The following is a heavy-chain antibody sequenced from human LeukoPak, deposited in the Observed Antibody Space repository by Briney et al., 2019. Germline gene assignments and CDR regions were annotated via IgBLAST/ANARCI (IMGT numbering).Heavy chain of an antibody. D-gene: IGHD6-13*01. J-gene: IGHJ6*03. CDR2: IYTSGST. V-gene: IGHV4-4*07. Sequence: SETLSLTCTVSGGSISSYYWSWIRQPAGKGLEWIGRIYTSGSTNYNPSLKSRVTMSVDTSKNQFSLKLSSVTAADTAVYFCARGRVSSSSWSSTYYYYFYMDVWGKGTTVTVSS. CDR3: ARGRVSSSSWSSTYYYYFYMDV. CDR1: GGSISSYY.